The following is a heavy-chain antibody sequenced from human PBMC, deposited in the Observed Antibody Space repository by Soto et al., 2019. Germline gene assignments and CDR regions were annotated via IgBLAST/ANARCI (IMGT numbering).Heavy chain of an antibody. V-gene: IGHV1-69*13. J-gene: IGHJ4*02. CDR1: GGTFSSYA. CDR3: ARVFVDTAMVPLLSRTSVDY. D-gene: IGHD5-18*01. Sequence: SVKVSCKASGGTFSSYAISWVRQAPGQGLEWMGGIIPIFGTANYAQKFQGRVTITADESTSTAYMELRSLRSDDTAVYYCARVFVDTAMVPLLSRTSVDYWGQGTLVTVSS. CDR2: IIPIFGTA.